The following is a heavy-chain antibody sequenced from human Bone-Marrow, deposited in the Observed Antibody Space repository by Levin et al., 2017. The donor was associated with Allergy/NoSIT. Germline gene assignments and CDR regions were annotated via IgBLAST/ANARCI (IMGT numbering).Heavy chain of an antibody. CDR1: GFTFSSYS. Sequence: GGSLRLSCAASGFTFSSYSMNWVRQAPGKGLEWVSSISSSSSYIYYADSVKGRFTISRDNAKNSLYLQMNSLRAEDTAVYYCAGDFWSGYPLDYWGQGTLVTVSS. D-gene: IGHD3-3*01. CDR3: AGDFWSGYPLDY. V-gene: IGHV3-21*01. CDR2: ISSSSSYI. J-gene: IGHJ4*02.